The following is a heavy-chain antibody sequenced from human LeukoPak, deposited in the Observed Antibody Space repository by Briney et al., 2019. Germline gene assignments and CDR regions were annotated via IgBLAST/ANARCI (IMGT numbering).Heavy chain of an antibody. CDR1: GFTFSSYA. CDR2: ISASGGST. CDR3: AKDRVYYYGSGSYYNVDY. J-gene: IGHJ4*02. Sequence: PGGSLRLSCAASGFTFSSYAMNWVRQAPGKGLEWASTISASGGSTYHAVSVKGRFTISRDNSKNTLYLQMNTLRAEDTAVYYCAKDRVYYYGSGSYYNVDYWGQGTLVTVSS. D-gene: IGHD3-10*01. V-gene: IGHV3-23*01.